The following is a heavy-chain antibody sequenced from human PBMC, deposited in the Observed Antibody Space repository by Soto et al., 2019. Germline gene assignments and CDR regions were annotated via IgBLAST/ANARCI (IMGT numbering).Heavy chain of an antibody. D-gene: IGHD1-26*01. V-gene: IGHV1-69*01. CDR3: ARARANIVVATLSLFDY. J-gene: IGHJ4*02. CDR2: ILPIFGTA. Sequence: QVQLVQSGAEVKKPGSSVKVSCKASGGTFSSYAISWVRQAPGQGLEWMGGILPIFGTANYAQQFQGRVTITADESTSTAYMELSSLRSEDTAVYYCARARANIVVATLSLFDYWGQGTLVTVSS. CDR1: GGTFSSYA.